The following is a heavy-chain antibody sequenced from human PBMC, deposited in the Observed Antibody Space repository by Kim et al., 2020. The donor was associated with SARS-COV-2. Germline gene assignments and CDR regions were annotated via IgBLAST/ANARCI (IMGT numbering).Heavy chain of an antibody. V-gene: IGHV3-53*04. Sequence: GGSLRLSCAASGFTVSSNYMSWVRQAPGKGLEWVSVIYSGGSTYYADSVKGRFTISRHNSKNTLYLQMNSLRAEDTAMYYCARPRITMVLGVIILNYGMDVWGPGTTVTVSS. CDR1: GFTVSSNY. D-gene: IGHD3-10*01. CDR2: IYSGGST. J-gene: IGHJ6*02. CDR3: ARPRITMVLGVIILNYGMDV.